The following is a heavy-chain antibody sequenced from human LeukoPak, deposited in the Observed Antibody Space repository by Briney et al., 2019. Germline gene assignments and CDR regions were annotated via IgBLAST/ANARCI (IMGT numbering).Heavy chain of an antibody. D-gene: IGHD6-6*01. Sequence: ASVKVSCKASGYTFTGYYMHWVRQAPGQGLEWMGWINPNSGGTNYAQKFQGRVTMTRDTSISTAYMELSRLRSDDTAVYYCARGEKYSSSSAAFDYWGQGTLVTVSS. CDR1: GYTFTGYY. J-gene: IGHJ4*02. CDR3: ARGEKYSSSSAAFDY. V-gene: IGHV1-2*02. CDR2: INPNSGGT.